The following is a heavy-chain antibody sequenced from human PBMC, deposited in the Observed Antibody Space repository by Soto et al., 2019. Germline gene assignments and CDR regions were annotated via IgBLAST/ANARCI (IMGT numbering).Heavy chain of an antibody. CDR2: IWYDGSNK. CDR1: GFTFSSYG. CDR3: AREEDRRYFGGYFDY. Sequence: GGSLRLSCAASGFTFSSYGMHWVRQAPGKGLEWVAVIWYDGSNKYYADSVKGRFTISRDNSKNTLYLQMNSLRAEDTAVYYCAREEDRRYFGGYFDYWGQGTLVTVSS. J-gene: IGHJ4*02. D-gene: IGHD3-9*01. V-gene: IGHV3-33*01.